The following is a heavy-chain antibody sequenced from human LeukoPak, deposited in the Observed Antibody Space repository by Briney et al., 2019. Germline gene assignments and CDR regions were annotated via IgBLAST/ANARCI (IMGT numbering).Heavy chain of an antibody. Sequence: PGGSLRLSCAASGFTFSSYGMHWVRQAPGKGLEWVAFIRYDGSRKYYADPVRGRFTISRDKSKNTLYLQMNSLRAEDTAVYYCAKVGAHVWFGELCQIDYWGQGTLVTVSS. CDR1: GFTFSSYG. D-gene: IGHD3-10*01. CDR3: AKVGAHVWFGELCQIDY. V-gene: IGHV3-30*02. CDR2: IRYDGSRK. J-gene: IGHJ4*02.